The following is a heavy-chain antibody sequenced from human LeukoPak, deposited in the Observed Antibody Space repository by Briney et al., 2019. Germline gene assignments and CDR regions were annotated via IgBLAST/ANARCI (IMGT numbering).Heavy chain of an antibody. D-gene: IGHD3-22*01. V-gene: IGHV3-33*08. CDR3: ARDNDYYDLHY. J-gene: IGHJ4*02. CDR2: VWYDDAVK. Sequence: PGGSLRLSCAGSGFTFSGYSLNWVRQAPGKGLEWLAVVWYDDAVKNYADSVKGRFTISRDNSKNTLFLQMNNLSAEDTAVYYCARDNDYYDLHYWGQGTLVTVSS. CDR1: GFTFSGYS.